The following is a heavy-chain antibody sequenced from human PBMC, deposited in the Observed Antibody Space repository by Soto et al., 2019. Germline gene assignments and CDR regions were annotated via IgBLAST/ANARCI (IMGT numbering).Heavy chain of an antibody. D-gene: IGHD4-17*01. Sequence: SGPTLVNPTQALTLTCTFSGFSLSTSGMCVSWIRQPPGKALEWLALIDWDDDKYYSTSLKTRLTISKDTSKNQVVLTMTNMEPVDTATYYCARTDYGGNSAPTHFDYWGQGTLATVSS. V-gene: IGHV2-70*01. CDR3: ARTDYGGNSAPTHFDY. CDR2: IDWDDDK. J-gene: IGHJ4*02. CDR1: GFSLSTSGMC.